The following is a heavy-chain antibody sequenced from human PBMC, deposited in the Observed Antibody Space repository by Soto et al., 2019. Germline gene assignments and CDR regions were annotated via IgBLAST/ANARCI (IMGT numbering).Heavy chain of an antibody. D-gene: IGHD3-3*01. Sequence: SETLSLTCTVSGGSVSSGSYYWSWIRQPPGKGLEWIGYIYYSGSTNYNPSLKSRVTISVDTSKNQFSLKLSSVTAADTAVYYCARVVHSYYDFWSGYYYYFDYWGQGTLVTVSS. CDR1: GGSVSSGSYY. CDR2: IYYSGST. CDR3: ARVVHSYYDFWSGYYYYFDY. J-gene: IGHJ4*02. V-gene: IGHV4-61*01.